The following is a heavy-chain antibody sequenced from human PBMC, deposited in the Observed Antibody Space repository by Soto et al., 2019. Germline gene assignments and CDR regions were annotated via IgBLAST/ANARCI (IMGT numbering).Heavy chain of an antibody. J-gene: IGHJ6*03. Sequence: DVQLLESGGGLAQRGGSLRLSCEASGFSFSTYGITWVRQAPGKGLEWVSYGGSGGSTYYADSVKGRFTISRDNSKNTLYLQMNSLRAEDTAVYYCVKFRGRAYHYYYMDVWGNGTTVTVSS. V-gene: IGHV3-23*01. CDR1: GFSFSTYG. CDR2: GGSGGST. CDR3: VKFRGRAYHYYYMDV. D-gene: IGHD3-16*01.